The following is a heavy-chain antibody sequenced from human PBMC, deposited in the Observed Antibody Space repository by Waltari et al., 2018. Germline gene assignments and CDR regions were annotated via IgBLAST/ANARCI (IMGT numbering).Heavy chain of an antibody. CDR3: AADRGNGLYFDY. CDR1: GASIYSIYW. J-gene: IGHJ4*02. CDR2: VHHSGRT. D-gene: IGHD2-15*01. V-gene: IGHV4-4*02. Sequence: QVQLQESGPGLVQPSGALSLTCAVSGASIYSIYWGSRVRQSPGKGLEWIGQVHHSGRTYSTPSLKSRVTISIAWSKNQLSLNLSSVNDADTAVYYCAADRGNGLYFDYWVQGTLVTVSS.